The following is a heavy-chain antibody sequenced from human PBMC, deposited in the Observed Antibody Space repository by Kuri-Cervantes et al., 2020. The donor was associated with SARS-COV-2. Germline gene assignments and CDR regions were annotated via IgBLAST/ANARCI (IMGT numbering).Heavy chain of an antibody. V-gene: IGHV4-30-4*01. J-gene: IGHJ6*02. D-gene: IGHD2-2*01. CDR1: GGSISSDDYY. CDR3: ARGWGGYCSSTSCYYYYYGMDV. CDR2: IYYSGST. Sequence: LRLSCTVSGGSISSDDYYWSWIRQPPGKGLEWIGYIYYSGSTYYNPSLKSRVTISVDTSKNQFSLKLSSVTATDTAVYYCARGWGGYCSSTSCYYYYYGMDVWGQGTTVTVSS.